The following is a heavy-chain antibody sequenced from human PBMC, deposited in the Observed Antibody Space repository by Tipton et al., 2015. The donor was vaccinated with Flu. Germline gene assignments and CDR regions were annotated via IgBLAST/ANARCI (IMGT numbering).Heavy chain of an antibody. V-gene: IGHV3-23*01. D-gene: IGHD6-13*01. Sequence: SLRLSCTASGITFSSYAMSWVRQAPGKGLEWVSTIVRSGTTTYYADSVKGRFSISRDNSKNTLYLQMNTLRAEDTAVYYCARAIAAVDSYWGQGTLVTVSA. J-gene: IGHJ4*02. CDR1: GITFSSYA. CDR2: IVRSGTTT. CDR3: ARAIAAVDSY.